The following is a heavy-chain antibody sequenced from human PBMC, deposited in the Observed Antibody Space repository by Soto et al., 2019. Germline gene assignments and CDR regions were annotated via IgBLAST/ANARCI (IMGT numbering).Heavy chain of an antibody. J-gene: IGHJ5*02. CDR3: ARGEGRLVGTWFDP. Sequence: SETLSLTCDVYGGSFSSYYWNWIRQPPGKGLEWLGEINRSGSTNYNPSLEGRATISLDTSKTQFSLKLTSMTAADTAVYYCARGEGRLVGTWFDPWGQGTLVNVS. CDR2: INRSGST. CDR1: GGSFSSYY. V-gene: IGHV4-34*01. D-gene: IGHD5-12*01.